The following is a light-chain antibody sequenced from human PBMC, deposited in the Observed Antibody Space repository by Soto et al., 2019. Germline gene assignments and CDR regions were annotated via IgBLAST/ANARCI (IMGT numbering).Light chain of an antibody. CDR2: DNN. V-gene: IGLV1-40*01. Sequence: QSVLTQPPSVSGAPGQRVTISCTGSSSNIGDQQLPGTAPKVLIYDNNNRPSGVPDRFSGSKSGTSASLAITGLQAEDDVSLSGPVFGGGTKLTVL. CDR1: SSNIG. J-gene: IGLJ2*01. CDR3: PV.